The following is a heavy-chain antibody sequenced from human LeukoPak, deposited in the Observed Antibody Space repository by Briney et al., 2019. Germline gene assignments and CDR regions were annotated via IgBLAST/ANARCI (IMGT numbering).Heavy chain of an antibody. CDR2: ISGSGVST. Sequence: GGSLRLSYAASGFTFSDYYMSWIRQAPWKGLEWVSAISGSGVSTYYTDSVKGRFTISRDNSKNTLYLQMNSLRAEDTAVYYCAKGFGDYVAHWGQGTLVTVSS. D-gene: IGHD4-17*01. V-gene: IGHV3-23*01. J-gene: IGHJ4*02. CDR3: AKGFGDYVAH. CDR1: GFTFSDYY.